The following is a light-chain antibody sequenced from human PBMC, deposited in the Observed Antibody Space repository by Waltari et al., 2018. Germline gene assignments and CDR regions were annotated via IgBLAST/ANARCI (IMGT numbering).Light chain of an antibody. CDR2: KAS. CDR1: QCIVVW. Sequence: DIQGTQSHSTLSASVGDRVTITCRASQCIVVWLAWYQQKPGKAPRLLIYKASYLESGVPSRFSGSASGTAFTLTISSLQADDFATYYCLQYNSYPWTFGQGTTVEIK. V-gene: IGKV1-5*03. J-gene: IGKJ1*01. CDR3: LQYNSYPWT.